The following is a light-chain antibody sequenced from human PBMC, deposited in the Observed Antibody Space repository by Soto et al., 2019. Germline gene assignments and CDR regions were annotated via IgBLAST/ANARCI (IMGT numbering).Light chain of an antibody. CDR2: DVN. CDR1: SSDVGGYSF. CDR3: NSYTSSSTYV. Sequence: QSVLTQPDSVSGSPGQSITISCTGTSSDVGGYSFVSWYQQHPGQAPKLVIYDVNNRPSGVSNRFSGSKSGNTASLTISGLQTEDEADYYCNSYTSSSTYVFGTGTKVTVL. J-gene: IGLJ1*01. V-gene: IGLV2-14*03.